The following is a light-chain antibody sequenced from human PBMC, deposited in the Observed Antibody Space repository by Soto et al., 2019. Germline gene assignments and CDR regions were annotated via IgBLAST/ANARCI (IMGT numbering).Light chain of an antibody. CDR3: QQYNNLPPIT. Sequence: EIVLTQSPGTLSLSPGERATLSCRASQSVSSNLAWYQQKPDQAPRLLIYYASTRATGIPARFSGSGSGTEFTHTISSLQSEDFAVYYCQQYNNLPPITFGQGTRLEIK. CDR1: QSVSSN. CDR2: YAS. V-gene: IGKV3-15*01. J-gene: IGKJ5*01.